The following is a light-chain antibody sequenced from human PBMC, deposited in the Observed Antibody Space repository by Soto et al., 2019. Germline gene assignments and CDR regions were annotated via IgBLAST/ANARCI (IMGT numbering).Light chain of an antibody. CDR3: QQFNGFPLT. J-gene: IGKJ4*01. Sequence: IQLTQSPSSLSASVGDRVTITCRAGQDIGSALAWYQQRPGKAPKLLLYDASNLEAGVPSRFSGSGSGTDFTLTITSLRPEDFATYSCQQFNGFPLTVGGGTKVQIK. V-gene: IGKV1-13*02. CDR2: DAS. CDR1: QDIGSA.